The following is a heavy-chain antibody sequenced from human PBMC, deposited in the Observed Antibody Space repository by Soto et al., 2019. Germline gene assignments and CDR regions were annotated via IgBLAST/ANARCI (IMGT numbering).Heavy chain of an antibody. D-gene: IGHD3-22*01. CDR1: GFSFSSYW. CDR2: IKEDGSQK. CDR3: ARGDYHDTSGPFSDAFDI. Sequence: PGGSLRLSCAASGFSFSSYWMSWVRQAPGKGLEWVANIKEDGSQKWYVDSVKGRFTVSRDNAKNSLYLQMNSLRAEDTAVYYCARGDYHDTSGPFSDAFDIWGQGTMVTVSS. V-gene: IGHV3-7*04. J-gene: IGHJ3*02.